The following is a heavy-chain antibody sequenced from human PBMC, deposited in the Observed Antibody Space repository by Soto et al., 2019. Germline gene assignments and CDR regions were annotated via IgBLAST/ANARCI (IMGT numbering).Heavy chain of an antibody. J-gene: IGHJ6*02. CDR1: GGYITSANW. CDR2: IHDSGST. CDR3: AKEGYYYMDV. V-gene: IGHV4-4*02. Sequence: SETLSLTCAVSGGYITSANWWSWVRQPPGKGLEWIGKIHDSGSTNNNPSLKSRVTISVDKSKNQVSLRLTSVTAAGTAVYYCAKEGYYYMDVWGQGTTVTAP.